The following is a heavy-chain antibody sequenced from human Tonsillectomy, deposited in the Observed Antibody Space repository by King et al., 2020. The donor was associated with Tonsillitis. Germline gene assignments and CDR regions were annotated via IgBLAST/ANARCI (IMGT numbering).Heavy chain of an antibody. CDR3: VRAPGTIVVAGASSSNMDV. Sequence: QLVQSGGGVVQPGGSLRLSCAASKFTFRSYGMHWVRQAPGKGLEWVAIIWYDGSNKYYADSVKGRFTISRDNSKNTLYLQMNSLKAEDTAVYYCVRAPGTIVVAGASSSNMDVWGKGTTVTVS. CDR2: IWYDGSNK. V-gene: IGHV3-33*08. J-gene: IGHJ6*03. CDR1: KFTFRSYG. D-gene: IGHD2-15*01.